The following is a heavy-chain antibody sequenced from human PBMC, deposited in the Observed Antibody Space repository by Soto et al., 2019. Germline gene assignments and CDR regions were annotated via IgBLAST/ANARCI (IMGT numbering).Heavy chain of an antibody. CDR3: ARDRPLYDILTGYYYYYGMDV. D-gene: IGHD3-9*01. Sequence: ASVKVSCKASGYTSTSYAMHWVRQAPGQRLEWMGWINAGNGNTKYSQKFQGRVTITRDTSASTAYMELSSLRSEDTAVYYCARDRPLYDILTGYYYYYGMDVWGQGTTVTVSS. CDR2: INAGNGNT. CDR1: GYTSTSYA. V-gene: IGHV1-3*01. J-gene: IGHJ6*02.